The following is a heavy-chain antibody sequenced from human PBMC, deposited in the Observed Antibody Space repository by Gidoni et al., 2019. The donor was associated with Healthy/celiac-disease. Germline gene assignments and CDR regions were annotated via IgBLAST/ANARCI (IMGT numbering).Heavy chain of an antibody. Sequence: EVQLVESGGGLVKPGGSLRHSCAASGFTLSSYRMNWVRQAPGKGLEWVSSISSSSSYIYYADSVKGRFTISRDNAKNSLYLQMNSLRAEDTAVYYCASSSWIYFDYWGQGTLVTVSS. CDR2: ISSSSSYI. D-gene: IGHD6-13*01. CDR3: ASSSWIYFDY. CDR1: GFTLSSYR. V-gene: IGHV3-21*01. J-gene: IGHJ4*02.